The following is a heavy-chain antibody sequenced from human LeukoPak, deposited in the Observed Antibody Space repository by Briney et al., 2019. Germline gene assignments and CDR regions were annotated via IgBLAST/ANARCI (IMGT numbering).Heavy chain of an antibody. Sequence: GRSLRLSCAASGFTFSSYSMNWVRQAPGKGLEWVSSISSSSSYIYYGDSVKGRFTISRDNAKNSLYLQMNSLRAEDTAVYYCATETGYNYGFDHWGQGTLVTVSS. CDR2: ISSSSSYI. J-gene: IGHJ5*02. V-gene: IGHV3-21*01. D-gene: IGHD5-18*01. CDR3: ATETGYNYGFDH. CDR1: GFTFSSYS.